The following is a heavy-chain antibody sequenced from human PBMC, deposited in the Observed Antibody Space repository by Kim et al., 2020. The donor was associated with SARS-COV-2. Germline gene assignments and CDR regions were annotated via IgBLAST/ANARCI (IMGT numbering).Heavy chain of an antibody. V-gene: IGHV7-4-1*02. CDR3: ARVAVLTYHSTLLPYLQY. Sequence: ASVKVSCKASGYSFNDYVINWVRQAPGQGLEWLGWINTNTGSPTYAQGFTGRFVFSLDTSVSTAHLQINNLKTEDTAVYFCARVAVLTYHSTLLPYLQYWGQGTLVTVSS. D-gene: IGHD3-9*01. CDR2: INTNTGSP. J-gene: IGHJ1*01. CDR1: GYSFNDYV.